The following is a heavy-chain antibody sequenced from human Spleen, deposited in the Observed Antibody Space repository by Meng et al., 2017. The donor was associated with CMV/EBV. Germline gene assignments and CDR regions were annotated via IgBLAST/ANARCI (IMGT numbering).Heavy chain of an antibody. CDR2: INHSGST. Sequence: GYYWSWIRQPPGKGLEWIGEINHSGSTNYNPSLKSRVTISVDTSKNQFSLKLSSVTAADTAVYYCARGAVGRSSTSCYRRRNWYFDLWGRGTLVTVSS. CDR3: ARGAVGRSSTSCYRRRNWYFDL. V-gene: IGHV4-34*01. CDR1: GYY. J-gene: IGHJ2*01. D-gene: IGHD2-2*01.